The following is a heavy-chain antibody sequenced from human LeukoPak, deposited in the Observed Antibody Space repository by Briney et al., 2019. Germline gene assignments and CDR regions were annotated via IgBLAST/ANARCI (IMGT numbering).Heavy chain of an antibody. D-gene: IGHD6-13*01. CDR2: IYHSGST. CDR1: GYSISSGYY. CDR3: ARIDVGKQQLVLDY. J-gene: IGHJ4*02. V-gene: IGHV4-38-2*02. Sequence: PSETLSLTCTVSGYSISSGYYWGWIRQPPGKGLEWIGSIYHSGSTYYNPSLKSRVTISVDTSKNQFSLKLSSVSAADTAVYYCARIDVGKQQLVLDYWGQGTLVTVSS.